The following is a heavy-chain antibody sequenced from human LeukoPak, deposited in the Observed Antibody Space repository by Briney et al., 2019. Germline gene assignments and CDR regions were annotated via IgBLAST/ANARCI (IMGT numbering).Heavy chain of an antibody. V-gene: IGHV1-69*13. CDR1: GGTFSSYA. J-gene: IGHJ4*02. CDR2: IIPIFGTA. D-gene: IGHD3-22*01. Sequence: SVKVSCKASGGTFSSYAISWVRQAPGQGLEWMGGIIPIFGTANYAQKFQGRVTITADESTSTAYMELSSLRSEDTAVYYCARDTAYYYDGFDYWGQGTLVTVSS. CDR3: ARDTAYYYDGFDY.